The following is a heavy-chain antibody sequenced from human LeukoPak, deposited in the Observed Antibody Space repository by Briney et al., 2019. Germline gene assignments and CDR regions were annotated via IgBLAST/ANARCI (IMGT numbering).Heavy chain of an antibody. Sequence: GGSLRLSCAASGFTFSNYAMSWVRQAPGKGLEWVSSISGSGGSTYYADSVKGRFTISRDNSKNTLYLQMDSLRAEDTAVYYCAKDKLWFGDFVPNDAFDIWGQGTMVTVSS. CDR1: GFTFSNYA. D-gene: IGHD3-10*01. CDR3: AKDKLWFGDFVPNDAFDI. CDR2: ISGSGGST. J-gene: IGHJ3*02. V-gene: IGHV3-23*01.